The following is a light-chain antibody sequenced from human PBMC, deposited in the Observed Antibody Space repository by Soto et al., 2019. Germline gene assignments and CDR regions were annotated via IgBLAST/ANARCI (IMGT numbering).Light chain of an antibody. Sequence: ILLTQSPATLSLSPGETATLSCRASQSLINFVAWYQHKPGQPPRLLFYDASKRATGIPTGFSGSGSGTDFNITITSPQPEAFAVYYCQQRTNSPDAFGPGTRLA. CDR1: QSLINF. J-gene: IGKJ5*01. CDR3: QQRTNSPDA. V-gene: IGKV3-11*01. CDR2: DAS.